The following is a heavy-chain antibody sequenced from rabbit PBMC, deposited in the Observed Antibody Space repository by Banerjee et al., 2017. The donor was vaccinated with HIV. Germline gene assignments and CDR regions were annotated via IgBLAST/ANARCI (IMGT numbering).Heavy chain of an antibody. CDR2: IYAGDGST. CDR3: TRAFNL. Sequence: QSLEESGGGLVQPEGSLTLTCTASGFSFSSGYDMCWVRQAPGKGLEWIGTIYAGDGSTYYASWAKGRFTISKTSSTTVTLQMTSLTAADTATYFCTRAFNLWGQGTLVTVS. V-gene: IGHV1S40*01. CDR1: GFSFSSGYD. J-gene: IGHJ4*01.